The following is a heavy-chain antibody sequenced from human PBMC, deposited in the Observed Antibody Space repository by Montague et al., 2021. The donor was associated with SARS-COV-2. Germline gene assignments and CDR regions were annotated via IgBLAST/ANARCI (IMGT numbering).Heavy chain of an antibody. CDR3: ARTPTRPLSLDS. CDR1: GGSITGFS. J-gene: IGHJ4*02. CDR2: VTTSGTT. D-gene: IGHD6-6*01. Sequence: SETLSLTCAVSGGSITGFSWSWVRQPAGKGLEWIGRVTTSGTTNYSPSLRSRVTMSVDTSKNQFPLNLNSVTAADTAIYYCARTPTRPLSLDSWGQGTLVTVSS. V-gene: IGHV4-4*07.